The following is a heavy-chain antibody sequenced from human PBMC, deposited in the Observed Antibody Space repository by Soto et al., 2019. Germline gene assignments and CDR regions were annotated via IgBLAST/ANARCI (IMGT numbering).Heavy chain of an antibody. J-gene: IGHJ5*02. D-gene: IGHD3-16*01. Sequence: QVQLQESAPGLVKPSATLSLTCTVSGGSSSNYYWNWIRQPPGKGLEWIGYIYYSGSTNYNPSLKSRVTISVDTSKNQFSLKLSSVSAADTAVYYCARDEGGWFEPWGQGTLVTVST. CDR3: ARDEGGWFEP. V-gene: IGHV4-59*01. CDR2: IYYSGST. CDR1: GGSSSNYY.